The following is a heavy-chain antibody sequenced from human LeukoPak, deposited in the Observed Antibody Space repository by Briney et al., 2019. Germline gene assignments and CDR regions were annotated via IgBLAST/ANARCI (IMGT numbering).Heavy chain of an antibody. CDR2: IYTSGTT. V-gene: IGHV4-4*07. D-gene: IGHD3-3*01. J-gene: IGHJ4*02. Sequence: TSETLSLTCTVSGGSMRSYYWSWIRQPAGKGLEWIGRIYTSGTTNYNPSLKSRVTMSVDTSKNQFSLKLSSVTAADTAVYYCASERLTIFGVVIDYWGQGTLVTVSS. CDR3: ASERLTIFGVVIDY. CDR1: GGSMRSYY.